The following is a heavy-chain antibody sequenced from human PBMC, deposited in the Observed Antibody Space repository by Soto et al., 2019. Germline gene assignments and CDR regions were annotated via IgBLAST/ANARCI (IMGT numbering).Heavy chain of an antibody. CDR1: GYTFTSCA. Sequence: ASVKVSCKASGYTFTSCAMHWVRQAPGQRLEWMGWINAGNGNTKYSQKFQGRVTITRDTSASTAYMELRSLRSDDTAVYYCARASGSSYWFDPWGQGTLVTVSS. CDR3: ARASGSSYWFDP. CDR2: INAGNGNT. V-gene: IGHV1-3*01. D-gene: IGHD1-26*01. J-gene: IGHJ5*02.